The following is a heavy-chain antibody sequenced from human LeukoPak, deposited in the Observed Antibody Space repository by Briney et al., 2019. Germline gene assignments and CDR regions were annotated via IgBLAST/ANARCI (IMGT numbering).Heavy chain of an antibody. CDR3: ARKGYSYGFFNY. Sequence: SETLSLTCAVYGGSFSGYYWSWIRQPPGKGLEWIGEIDHSGSTNSNPSLKSRVTISVDTSKSQFSLRLSSVTAADTAVYYCARKGYSYGFFNYWGQGTLVTVSS. D-gene: IGHD5-18*01. CDR2: IDHSGST. CDR1: GGSFSGYY. J-gene: IGHJ4*02. V-gene: IGHV4-34*01.